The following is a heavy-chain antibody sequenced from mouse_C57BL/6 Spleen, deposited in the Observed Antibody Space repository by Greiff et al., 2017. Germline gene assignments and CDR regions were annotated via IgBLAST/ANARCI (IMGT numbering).Heavy chain of an antibody. CDR2: IHPNSGST. D-gene: IGHD1-1*01. CDR1: GYTFTSYW. CDR3: AIFITTVVATGYFDV. Sequence: VQLQQPGAELVKPGASVKLSCKASGYTFTSYWMHWVKQRPGQGLEWIGMIHPNSGSTNYNEKFKSKATLTVDKSSSTAYMQLSSLTSEDSAVYYCAIFITTVVATGYFDVWGTGTTVTVSS. V-gene: IGHV1-64*01. J-gene: IGHJ1*03.